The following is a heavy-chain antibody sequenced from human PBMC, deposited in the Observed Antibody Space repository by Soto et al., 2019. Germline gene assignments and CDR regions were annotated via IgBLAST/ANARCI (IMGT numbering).Heavy chain of an antibody. CDR2: INAGNGNT. CDR3: ARVRPGYCTNGVCCFYYGMDV. D-gene: IGHD2-8*01. J-gene: IGHJ6*02. V-gene: IGHV1-3*01. Sequence: GASVKVSCKASGYTFTSYAMHWVRQAPGQRLEWMGWINAGNGNTKYSQKFQGRVTITRDTSASTAYMELSSLRSEDTAVYYCARVRPGYCTNGVCCFYYGMDVWGQGTTVTVSS. CDR1: GYTFTSYA.